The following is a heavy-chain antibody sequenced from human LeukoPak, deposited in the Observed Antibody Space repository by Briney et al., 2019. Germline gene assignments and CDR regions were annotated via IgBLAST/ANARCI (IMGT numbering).Heavy chain of an antibody. J-gene: IGHJ4*02. CDR1: GGSISSGGYY. V-gene: IGHV4-30-2*01. D-gene: IGHD1-14*01. Sequence: NTSETLSLTCTVSGGSISSGGYYWSWIRQPPGKGLEWIGYIYHSGSTYYNPSLKSRVTISVDRSKNQFSLKLSSVTAADTAVYYCARAEPFDYWGQGTLVTVSS. CDR2: IYHSGST. CDR3: ARAEPFDY.